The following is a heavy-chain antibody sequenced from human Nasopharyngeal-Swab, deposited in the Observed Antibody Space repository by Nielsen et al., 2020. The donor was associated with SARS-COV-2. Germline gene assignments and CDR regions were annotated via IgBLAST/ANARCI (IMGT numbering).Heavy chain of an antibody. D-gene: IGHD4-17*01. Sequence: VRQAPGEGLEWIGEIYHHGNTNYNPSLKSRVTISVDKSKNQFSLSLRSVTAADTAVYYCARDVGDLSVFFDFWGQGTPVTVSS. V-gene: IGHV4-4*02. CDR2: IYHHGNT. J-gene: IGHJ4*02. CDR3: ARDVGDLSVFFDF.